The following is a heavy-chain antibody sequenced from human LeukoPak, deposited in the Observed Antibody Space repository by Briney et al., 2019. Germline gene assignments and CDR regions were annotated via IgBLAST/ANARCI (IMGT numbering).Heavy chain of an antibody. Sequence: GSLRLSCAASGFTFSSYAMSWVRQAPGRGLEWVSTISSSEDYTYYADSVKGRFTISRDNSRNTLYLQMNSLRGGDTAVYYCACGTLTGTYYFDYWGQGTLVTVSS. V-gene: IGHV3-23*01. CDR3: ACGTLTGTYYFDY. CDR2: ISSSEDYT. CDR1: GFTFSSYA. D-gene: IGHD3-9*01. J-gene: IGHJ4*02.